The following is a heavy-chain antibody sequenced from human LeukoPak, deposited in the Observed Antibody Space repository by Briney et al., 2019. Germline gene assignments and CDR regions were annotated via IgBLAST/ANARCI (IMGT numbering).Heavy chain of an antibody. CDR2: IYTSGST. CDR1: GGSISSYY. CDR3: ARGLTGTRNYYFDY. D-gene: IGHD1-7*01. V-gene: IGHV4-4*07. Sequence: SETLSLTCTVSGGSISSYYWSWIRQPAGKGLEWIGRIYTSGSTNYNPSLKSRVTMSVDTSKNQFSLKLSSVTAADTAVYYCARGLTGTRNYYFDYWGQGTLVTVSS. J-gene: IGHJ4*02.